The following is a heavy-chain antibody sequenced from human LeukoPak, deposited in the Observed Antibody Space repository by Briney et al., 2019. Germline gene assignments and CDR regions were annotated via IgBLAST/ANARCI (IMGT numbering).Heavy chain of an antibody. CDR2: INHSGST. D-gene: IGHD6-13*01. CDR3: ARAYSSSWHYYYGMDV. Sequence: SETLSLTCAVYGGSFSGYYWSWIRQPPGKGLEWIGEINHSGSTNYNPSLKSRVTISVDTSKIQFSLKLSSVTAADTAVYYCARAYSSSWHYYYGMDVWGQGTMVTVSS. V-gene: IGHV4-34*01. J-gene: IGHJ6*02. CDR1: GGSFSGYY.